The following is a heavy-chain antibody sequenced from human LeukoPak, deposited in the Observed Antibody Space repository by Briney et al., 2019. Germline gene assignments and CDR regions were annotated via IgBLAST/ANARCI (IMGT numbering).Heavy chain of an antibody. J-gene: IGHJ4*02. CDR1: GGSFSGYY. CDR2: IYCSGST. V-gene: IGHV4-59*01. Sequence: SETLSLTCAVYGGSFSGYYWSWIRQPPGKGLEWIGYIYCSGSTNYNPSLKSRVTISVDTSKNQFSLKLSSVTAADTAVYYCARVGLDVDYWGQGTLVTVSS. CDR3: ARVGLDVDY.